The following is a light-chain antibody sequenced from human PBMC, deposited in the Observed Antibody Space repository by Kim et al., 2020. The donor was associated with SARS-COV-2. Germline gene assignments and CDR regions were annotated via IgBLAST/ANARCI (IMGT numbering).Light chain of an antibody. Sequence: GQRVTISCSGSSSNIGSNYVYWYQQLPGTAPKLLIYRNNQRPSGVPDRFSGSKSGTSASLAISGLRSEDEAEYYCAAWDDSLSGVVFGGGTQLTVL. J-gene: IGLJ2*01. CDR3: AAWDDSLSGVV. CDR2: RNN. CDR1: SSNIGSNY. V-gene: IGLV1-47*01.